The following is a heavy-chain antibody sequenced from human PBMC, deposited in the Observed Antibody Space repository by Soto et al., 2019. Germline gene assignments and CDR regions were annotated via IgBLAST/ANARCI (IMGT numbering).Heavy chain of an antibody. D-gene: IGHD3-10*01. CDR1: GGSITSYY. J-gene: IGHJ4*02. Sequence: QVQLQESGPGLLKPLETLSLTCTVHGGSITSYYWSWVRQPPGKGLEWIGYIYYNGNINYNPSLKSRLTISLDTSKNQFSLRLSSVTAADTAVYYCATGRVYFGSEYWGQGTLVTVSS. CDR2: IYYNGNI. CDR3: ATGRVYFGSEY. V-gene: IGHV4-59*01.